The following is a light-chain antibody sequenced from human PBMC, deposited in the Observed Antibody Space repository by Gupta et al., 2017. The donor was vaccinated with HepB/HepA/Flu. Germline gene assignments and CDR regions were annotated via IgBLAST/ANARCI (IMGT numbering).Light chain of an antibody. J-gene: IGLJ2*01. CDR3: QTVGNGVH. CDR2: VNSDGSH. V-gene: IGLV4-69*02. Sequence: QLVLTPSPSASASLGASVTLPCTLSSGHSIYALAWHQQQPVEGPQFLVKVNSDGSHIKVDGHPDRFSGSSSGTVRYLTIARGGADDEYDYYGQTVGNGVHFGGGTKLTVL. CDR1: SGHSIYA.